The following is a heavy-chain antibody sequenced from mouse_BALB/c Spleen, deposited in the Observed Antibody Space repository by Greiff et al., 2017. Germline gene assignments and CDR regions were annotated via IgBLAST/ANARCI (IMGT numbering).Heavy chain of an antibody. V-gene: IGHV2-9*02. D-gene: IGHD1-1*01. CDR1: GFSLTSYG. CDR2: IWAGGST. Sequence: VKLMESGPGLVAPSQSLSITCTVSGFSLTSYGVHWVRQPPGKGLEWLGVIWAGGSTNYNSALMSRLSISKDNSKSQVFLKMNSLQTDDTAMYYCARAPHYYGSRGGAMDYGGQGTSVTVSS. J-gene: IGHJ4*01. CDR3: ARAPHYYGSRGGAMDY.